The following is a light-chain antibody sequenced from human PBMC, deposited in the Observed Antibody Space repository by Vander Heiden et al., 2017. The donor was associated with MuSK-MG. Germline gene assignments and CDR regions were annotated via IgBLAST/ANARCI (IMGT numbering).Light chain of an antibody. V-gene: IGKV3-15*01. CDR1: QSVNSK. CDR3: QQDDNWPLT. CDR2: GAS. Sequence: TVMTQSPVILSVSPGERVTLTCGVSQSVNSKLAWYQQKPGQAPRLLIYGASTRATGIPVRFSGSGSGTEFTLTISGLQSEDFAVYSCQQDDNWPLTFGGGTKVEIK. J-gene: IGKJ4*01.